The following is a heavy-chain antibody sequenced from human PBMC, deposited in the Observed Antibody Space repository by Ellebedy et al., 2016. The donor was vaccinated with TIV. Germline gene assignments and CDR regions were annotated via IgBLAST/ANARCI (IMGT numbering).Heavy chain of an antibody. V-gene: IGHV4-38-2*02. Sequence: MPSETLSLTCTVSSYSISSGYYWGWIRQPPGKGLEWIGSINHSGRTYYNPFLRSRVTISVDTSRNQFSLRLRSVTAADTAVYYCARRGPDVNLYSGYTLLSYFDHWGQGTPVAVSS. CDR1: SYSISSGYY. CDR2: INHSGRT. J-gene: IGHJ4*02. CDR3: ARRGPDVNLYSGYTLLSYFDH. D-gene: IGHD5-12*01.